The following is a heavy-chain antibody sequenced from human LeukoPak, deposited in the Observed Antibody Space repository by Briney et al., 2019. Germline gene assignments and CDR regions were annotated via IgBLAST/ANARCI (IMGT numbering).Heavy chain of an antibody. V-gene: IGHV5-51*01. D-gene: IGHD3-22*01. CDR2: IFPRDSDT. CDR3: ARNYYDSGAWAFDI. Sequence: GESLKISCKGSGYTFTTYWIAWVRQMPGKGLEWMGIIFPRDSDTRYSPSFQGQVTISADKSINTAYLQWSSLKASDTAMYYCARNYYDSGAWAFDIWGQGTTVTVSS. CDR1: GYTFTTYW. J-gene: IGHJ3*02.